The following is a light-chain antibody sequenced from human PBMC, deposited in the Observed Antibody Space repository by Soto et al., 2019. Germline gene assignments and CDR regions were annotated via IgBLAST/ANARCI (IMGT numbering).Light chain of an antibody. Sequence: QSVLMQPPSVSAAPGQWVTISCSGSGSNVGHNYVSWYQQFPGTAPRLLIYENNKRPSGIPDRFSGSKSGTSATLDIAGLQTGDEADYYCGTWDNSLSDMLFGGGTKLTVL. CDR2: ENN. J-gene: IGLJ3*02. CDR3: GTWDNSLSDML. CDR1: GSNVGHNY. V-gene: IGLV1-51*01.